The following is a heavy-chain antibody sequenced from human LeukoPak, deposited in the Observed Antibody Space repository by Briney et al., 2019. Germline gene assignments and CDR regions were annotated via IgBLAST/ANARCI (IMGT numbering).Heavy chain of an antibody. J-gene: IGHJ6*02. Sequence: GGSLRLSCAASGFSFKDYWMSWVRQAPGKGLEWVADITPDGSGKTYVDSVKGRFTISRDNAKQSLYLQMDTVTAEDTAVYYCARDTPSYDFWSGYYTDYYYGMDVWGQGTTVTVSS. V-gene: IGHV3-7*01. CDR2: ITPDGSGK. CDR3: ARDTPSYDFWSGYYTDYYYGMDV. D-gene: IGHD3-3*01. CDR1: GFSFKDYW.